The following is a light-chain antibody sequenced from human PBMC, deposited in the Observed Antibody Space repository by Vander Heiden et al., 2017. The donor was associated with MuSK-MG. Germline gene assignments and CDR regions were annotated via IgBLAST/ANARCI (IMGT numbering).Light chain of an antibody. Sequence: DIQMTQSPSTLSASVGDRVTITCRASQIISNRLAWYQQKPGKAPNLLIYAASHLKSGVPSRFSGSGSGTEFTLTISSLQPEDFATYYCQQYYTYSPVTFGQGTKLXIK. CDR2: AAS. V-gene: IGKV1-5*03. J-gene: IGKJ2*01. CDR3: QQYYTYSPVT. CDR1: QIISNR.